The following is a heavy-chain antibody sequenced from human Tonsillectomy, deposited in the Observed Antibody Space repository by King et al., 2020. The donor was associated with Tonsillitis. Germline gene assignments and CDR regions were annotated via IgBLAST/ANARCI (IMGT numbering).Heavy chain of an antibody. CDR2: IRYDGSNK. CDR1: EFTFSSYG. J-gene: IGHJ4*02. CDR3: AKDTTGGRFGADLNYFAY. V-gene: IGHV3-30*02. D-gene: IGHD3-16*01. Sequence: VQLVESGGGVVQPGGSLRLSCAASEFTFSSYGMHWVRQAPGKGLEWVTFIRYDGSNKYYAASVKGRFTISRDNSKNTLYLQMHSLRVDDTAVYYCAKDTTGGRFGADLNYFAYGGQGTLVTVSS.